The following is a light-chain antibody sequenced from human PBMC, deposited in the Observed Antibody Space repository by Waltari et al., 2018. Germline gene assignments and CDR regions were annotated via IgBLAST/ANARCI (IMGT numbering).Light chain of an antibody. CDR1: SSDVGSYNL. V-gene: IGLV2-23*01. Sequence: QSALTQPASVSGSPGQSLTISCPGPSSDVGSYNLVPWYQQHPGKSPKLGIYQGSKRPSGVSNRFSGSKSGNTASLTISGLQAEDEADYYCCSYAGIGTLYVFGTGTKVTVL. CDR3: CSYAGIGTLYV. CDR2: QGS. J-gene: IGLJ1*01.